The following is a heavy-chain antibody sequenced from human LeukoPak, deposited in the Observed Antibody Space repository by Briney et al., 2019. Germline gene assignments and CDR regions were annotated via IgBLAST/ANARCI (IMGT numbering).Heavy chain of an antibody. Sequence: ASVTVSCKASGFTFNAYYIHWVRQAPGQGLEWMGWINPNTGDTNFAQKFQGRVAMTRDTSLSTAYMDLSRLTSDDTAVYYCARDWPGISLHFDLWGRGTLITVSS. J-gene: IGHJ2*01. CDR1: GFTFNAYY. D-gene: IGHD2-15*01. CDR2: INPNTGDT. CDR3: ARDWPGISLHFDL. V-gene: IGHV1-2*02.